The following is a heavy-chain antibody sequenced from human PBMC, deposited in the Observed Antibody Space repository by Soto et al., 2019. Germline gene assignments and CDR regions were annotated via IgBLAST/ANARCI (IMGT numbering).Heavy chain of an antibody. J-gene: IGHJ6*02. CDR2: ISTYNGNT. V-gene: IGHV1-18*01. CDR3: ARGSWMDV. Sequence: QVQLVQAGAEVKKPGASMKVSCKASGYTSISYGIMWVRQAPGQGLEWMGWISTYNGNTNYAQKFQGRVTMTTDTSTSTAYMELRSLISADTAIYYCARGSWMDVWGQGTTVTVSS. CDR1: GYTSISYG.